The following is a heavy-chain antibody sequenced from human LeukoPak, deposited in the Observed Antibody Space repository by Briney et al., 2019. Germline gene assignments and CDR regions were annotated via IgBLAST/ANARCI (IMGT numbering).Heavy chain of an antibody. J-gene: IGHJ4*02. CDR1: GGSISGYY. V-gene: IGHV4-59*01. CDR2: IYYSGST. Sequence: SETLSLTCTVSGGSISGYYWSWIRQPPGKGLEWIGYIYYSGSTNYNPSLKSRVTISVDTSKNQFSLKLSSVTAADTAVYYCARGGYYDFWSGYTSDYFDYWGQGTLVTVSS. CDR3: ARGGYYDFWSGYTSDYFDY. D-gene: IGHD3-3*01.